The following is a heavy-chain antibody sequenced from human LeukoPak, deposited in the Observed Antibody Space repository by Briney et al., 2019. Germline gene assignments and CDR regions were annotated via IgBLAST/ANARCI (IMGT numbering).Heavy chain of an antibody. V-gene: IGHV2-5*02. CDR2: IYWDDDK. CDR1: GFSLSTSGVG. CDR3: AHTHSGWSLDWFDS. J-gene: IGHJ5*01. D-gene: IGHD6-19*01. Sequence: SGPTLVNPTQTLTLTCTFSGFSLSTSGVGVGWIRQPPGKALEWLALIYWDDDKRYSPSLKSRLSIAKDTSKNQVVLTMTNMDPVDTATYYCAHTHSGWSLDWFDSCGQGTLVTVSS.